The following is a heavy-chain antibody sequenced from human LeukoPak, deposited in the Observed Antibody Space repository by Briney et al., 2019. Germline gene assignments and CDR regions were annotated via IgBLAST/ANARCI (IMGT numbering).Heavy chain of an antibody. Sequence: ASVKVSCKASGYTFIGYYIHWVRQAPGQGLEWVGWINPDSGGTHYAQKFQGTVTLTRDTSISTAYMELSSLKSDDTAVYYCAKDHSGRGSGSLTSLGPDYWGQGTLVTVSS. CDR3: AKDHSGRGSGSLTSLGPDY. J-gene: IGHJ4*02. D-gene: IGHD3-10*01. V-gene: IGHV1-2*02. CDR2: INPDSGGT. CDR1: GYTFIGYY.